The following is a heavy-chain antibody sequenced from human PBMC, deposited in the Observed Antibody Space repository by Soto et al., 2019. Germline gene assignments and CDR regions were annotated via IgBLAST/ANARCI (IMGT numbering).Heavy chain of an antibody. V-gene: IGHV1-18*01. CDR3: ASRSGYTHSLDC. D-gene: IGHD3-22*01. CDR2: ISAYNGNT. CDR1: GYTFTSYC. J-gene: IGHJ4*02. Sequence: ASVKVSCKASGYTFTSYCISWVRQAPGQGLEWMGWISAYNGNTNYAQKLQGRVTMTTDTSTSTAYMELRSLRSDDTAVYYCASRSGYTHSLDCWGQGTPVTVSS.